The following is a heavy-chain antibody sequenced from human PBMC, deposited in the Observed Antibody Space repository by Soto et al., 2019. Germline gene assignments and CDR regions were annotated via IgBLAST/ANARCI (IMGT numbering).Heavy chain of an antibody. CDR2: ISGSGGST. D-gene: IGHD3-22*01. Sequence: GGSLRLSCTASGFAFSSYAMGWVRQAPGKGLEWVSAISGSGGSTYYADSVKGRFTISRDNSKNTLYLQMNSLRAEDTAVYYCAKDMGFYYDSSGPYDYWGQGTLVTVSS. V-gene: IGHV3-23*01. J-gene: IGHJ4*02. CDR1: GFAFSSYA. CDR3: AKDMGFYYDSSGPYDY.